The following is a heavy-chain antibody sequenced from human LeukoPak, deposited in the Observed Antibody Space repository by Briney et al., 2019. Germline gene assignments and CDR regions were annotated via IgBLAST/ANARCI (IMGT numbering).Heavy chain of an antibody. CDR2: LYYTGST. D-gene: IGHD4-17*01. Sequence: SETLSLTCTVSGGSISSISYYWGWIRQPPGKGLEWIGSLYYTGSTYYNPSLKSRVTISVDTSKNQFSLKLSSVTAADTAVYYCGRHALTTVTDGFESWGHGTLVTLSS. CDR1: GGSISSISYY. V-gene: IGHV4-39*01. CDR3: GRHALTTVTDGFES. J-gene: IGHJ4*03.